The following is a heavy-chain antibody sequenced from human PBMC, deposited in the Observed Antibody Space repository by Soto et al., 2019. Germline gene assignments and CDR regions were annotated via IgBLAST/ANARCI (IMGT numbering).Heavy chain of an antibody. D-gene: IGHD4-17*01. CDR2: ISYDGSNK. CDR1: GFTFSSYG. CDR3: AKGPPPDTVILDY. Sequence: GGSLRLSCAASGFTFSSYGMHWVRQAPGKGLEWVAVISYDGSNKYYADSVKGRFTISRDNSKNTLYLQMNSLRAEDTAVYYCAKGPPPDTVILDYWGQGTLVTVSS. J-gene: IGHJ4*02. V-gene: IGHV3-30*18.